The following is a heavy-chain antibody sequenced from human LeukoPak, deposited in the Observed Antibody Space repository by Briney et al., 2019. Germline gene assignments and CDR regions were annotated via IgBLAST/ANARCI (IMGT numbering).Heavy chain of an antibody. J-gene: IGHJ4*02. CDR2: IYYSGST. D-gene: IGHD5-18*01. Sequence: PSETLSLTCTVSGGSISSYYWSWIRQPPGKGLEWIGYIYYSGSTNYNPSLKSRVTISVDTSKNQFSLKLSSVTAADTAVYYCARALYSYGETPFDYWGQGTLVTVSS. CDR1: GGSISSYY. V-gene: IGHV4-59*01. CDR3: ARALYSYGETPFDY.